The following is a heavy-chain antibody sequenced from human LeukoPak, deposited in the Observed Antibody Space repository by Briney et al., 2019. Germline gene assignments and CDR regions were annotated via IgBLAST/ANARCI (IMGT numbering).Heavy chain of an antibody. CDR3: ARDLGVRGMDV. J-gene: IGHJ6*02. CDR2: LYYTGTT. Sequence: SQTLSLTCTVSGGSISSGGYYCSWIRQHPGKGLEWIGYLYYTGTTYYNPSLKSRIIISVDTSKTQFSLRLSSVSAADTAIYYCARDLGVRGMDVWGQGTTVTVSS. V-gene: IGHV4-31*03. D-gene: IGHD2-21*01. CDR1: GGSISSGGYY.